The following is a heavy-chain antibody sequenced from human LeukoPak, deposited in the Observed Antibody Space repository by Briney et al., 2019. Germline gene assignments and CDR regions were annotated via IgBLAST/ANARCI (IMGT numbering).Heavy chain of an antibody. CDR1: GFTFSDYY. CDR3: ARDGGSSWYFDY. J-gene: IGHJ4*02. CDR2: ISSSGNTT. Sequence: GGTLRLSCAASGFTFSDYYMSWIRQAPGKGLECVSYISSSGNTTYHADSVKGRFTISRDNAKNSLYLQMSSLRAEDTAVYYCARDGGSSWYFDYWGQGTLVTVSS. D-gene: IGHD6-13*01. V-gene: IGHV3-11*04.